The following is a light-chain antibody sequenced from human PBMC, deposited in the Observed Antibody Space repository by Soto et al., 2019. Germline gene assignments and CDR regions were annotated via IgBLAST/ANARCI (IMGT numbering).Light chain of an antibody. CDR3: AAWDDNLNGPL. CDR1: NSNIGRYS. J-gene: IGLJ3*02. Sequence: QSALTQAPSASGTPGQRVTISCSGSNSNIGRYSVNWYQHFPGTAPKILIYSDDERPSGVPDRFSGSKSGTSASLAISGLQSEDEAEYYCAAWDDNLNGPLFGGGTQLTVL. V-gene: IGLV1-44*01. CDR2: SDD.